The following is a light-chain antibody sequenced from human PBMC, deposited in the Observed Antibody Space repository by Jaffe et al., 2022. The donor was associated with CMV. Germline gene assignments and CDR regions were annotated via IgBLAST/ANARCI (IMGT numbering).Light chain of an antibody. Sequence: EIVLTQSPGTLSLSPGERATLSCRASQSVSSSYLAWYQQKPGQAPRLLIYGASSRATGIPDRFSGSGSGTDFTLTISRLEPEDFAVYYCQQYGSSPRRDRGPYTFGQGTKLEIK. J-gene: IGKJ2*01. CDR1: QSVSSSY. CDR3: QQYGSSPRRDRGPYT. V-gene: IGKV3-20*01. CDR2: GAS.